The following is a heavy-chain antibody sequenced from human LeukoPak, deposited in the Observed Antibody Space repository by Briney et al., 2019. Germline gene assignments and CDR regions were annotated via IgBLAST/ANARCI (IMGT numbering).Heavy chain of an antibody. Sequence: SQTLSLTCTVSGGSFSSGDYYWSWIRQPPGEGLEWIGYIYYSGSTYYNPSLKSRVTISVATSKIHFSLRLTSVTAADTAVDYCARGDSSSWSFKIWGQGTLVTVSS. J-gene: IGHJ4*02. D-gene: IGHD6-13*01. CDR3: ARGDSSSWSFKI. V-gene: IGHV4-30-4*01. CDR1: GGSFSSGDYY. CDR2: IYYSGST.